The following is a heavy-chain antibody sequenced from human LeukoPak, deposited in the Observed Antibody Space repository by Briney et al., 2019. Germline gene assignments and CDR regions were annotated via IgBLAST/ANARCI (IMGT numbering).Heavy chain of an antibody. D-gene: IGHD6-13*01. CDR2: IIPILGIA. CDR1: GGTFSSYA. J-gene: IGHJ4*02. V-gene: IGHV1-69*04. CDR3: ARDPEIQQLGKKSLDY. Sequence: SVKVSCKASGGTFSSYAISWVRQAPGQGLEWMGRIIPILGIANYAQKFQGRVTITADKSTSTAYMELSSLRSENTAVYYCARDPEIQQLGKKSLDYWGQGTLVTVSS.